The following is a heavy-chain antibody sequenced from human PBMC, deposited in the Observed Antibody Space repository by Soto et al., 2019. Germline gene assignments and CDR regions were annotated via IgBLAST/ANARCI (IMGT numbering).Heavy chain of an antibody. V-gene: IGHV3-33*01. CDR2: IWYDGSNK. J-gene: IGHJ4*02. CDR3: ARDRGRVPAAMLSY. D-gene: IGHD2-2*01. CDR1: GFTFSSYG. Sequence: GGSLRLSCAASGFTFSSYGMHWVRQAPGKGLEWVAVIWYDGSNKYYADSVKGRFTISRDNSKNTLYLQMNSLRAEDTAVYYCARDRGRVPAAMLSYWGQGTLVTVSS.